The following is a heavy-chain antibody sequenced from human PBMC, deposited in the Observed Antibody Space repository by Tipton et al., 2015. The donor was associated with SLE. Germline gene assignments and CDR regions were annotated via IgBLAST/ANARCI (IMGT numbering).Heavy chain of an antibody. CDR3: AKGGSPDAFDD. Sequence: SLRLSCAASGFTFDDYGMSWVRQAPGKGLEWVSAISGGGGSTYYADSVKGRFTISRDNSKNTLYLQMSSLRADDTAVYYCAKGGSPDAFDDWGQGTLVTVSS. D-gene: IGHD3-10*01. CDR2: ISGGGGST. J-gene: IGHJ3*01. CDR1: GFTFDDYG. V-gene: IGHV3-23*01.